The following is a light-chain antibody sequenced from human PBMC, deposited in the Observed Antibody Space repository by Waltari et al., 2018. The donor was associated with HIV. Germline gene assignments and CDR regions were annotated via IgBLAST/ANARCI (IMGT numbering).Light chain of an antibody. Sequence: GGFNYVSWYQKHPDKAPRLIIFEVKKRPSGVPDRFSGSISGNTASLTVSGLQAEDEADYFCSSYRGDSRVLFGGGTKLTVL. J-gene: IGLJ2*01. V-gene: IGLV2-8*01. CDR2: EVK. CDR1: GGFNY. CDR3: SSYRGDSRVL.